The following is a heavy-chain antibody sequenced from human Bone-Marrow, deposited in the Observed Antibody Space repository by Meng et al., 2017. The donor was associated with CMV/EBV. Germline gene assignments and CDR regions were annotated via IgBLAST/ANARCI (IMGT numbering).Heavy chain of an antibody. D-gene: IGHD3-22*01. CDR2: ISRSSTM. CDR3: AKDRAVGGYYDSSGYSDY. V-gene: IGHV3-69-1*01. CDR1: GFTFSHYY. Sequence: GESLKISCAASGFTFSHYYMNWVRQAPGKGLEWVSSISRSSTMYYADSVKGRFTISRDTSKNTLSLQMNSLRVEDTAIYYCAKDRAVGGYYDSSGYSDYWGQGTLVTVSS. J-gene: IGHJ4*02.